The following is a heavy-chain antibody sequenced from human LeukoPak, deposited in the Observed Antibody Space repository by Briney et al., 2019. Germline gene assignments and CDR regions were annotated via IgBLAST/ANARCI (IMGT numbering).Heavy chain of an antibody. Sequence: SGTLSLTCAVSGGSISSSNWWSWVRQPPGKGLEWIGEIYHSGSTNYNPSFKSRVTISVDKSKNQFSLKLSSVTAADTAVYYCARGIVVVPAAQGDWFDPWGQGTLVTVSS. CDR2: IYHSGST. V-gene: IGHV4-4*02. CDR3: ARGIVVVPAAQGDWFDP. J-gene: IGHJ5*02. CDR1: GGSISSSNW. D-gene: IGHD2-2*01.